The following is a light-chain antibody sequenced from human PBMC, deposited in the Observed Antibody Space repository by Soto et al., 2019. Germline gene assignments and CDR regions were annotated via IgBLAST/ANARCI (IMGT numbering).Light chain of an antibody. CDR1: SSEVGGYNY. CDR2: DVS. V-gene: IGLV2-14*03. Sequence: QSVLTQPASVSGSPGQSITISCTGTSSEVGGYNYVSWYQQHPGKAPKLMIYDVSYRPSGVSNRFSGSKSGNTASLTVSGLQAEDEADYYCSSYASSSTPYVFGTGTKVTVL. CDR3: SSYASSSTPYV. J-gene: IGLJ1*01.